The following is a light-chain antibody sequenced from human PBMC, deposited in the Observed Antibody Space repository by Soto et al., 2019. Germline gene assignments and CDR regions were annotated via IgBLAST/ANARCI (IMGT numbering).Light chain of an antibody. J-gene: IGLJ1*01. CDR3: SSYTSSTSYV. CDR2: DVT. CDR1: SSDVGGYDY. Sequence: QSALTQPASESGPPGQSITISCTGTSSDVGGYDYVSWYQQHPGKAPKLMIYDVTNRPSGLSNRFSGSKPGNTASLTISGLQAEDEASYYCSSYTSSTSYVFGTGTKVTVL. V-gene: IGLV2-14*01.